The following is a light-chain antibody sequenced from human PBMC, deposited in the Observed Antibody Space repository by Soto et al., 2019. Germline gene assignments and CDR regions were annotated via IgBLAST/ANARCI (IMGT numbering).Light chain of an antibody. Sequence: DIQMTQSPSSLSASVGDRVTITCRASQSISNYLNWYQQKPEKAPQLLIYAASSLKSGVPSRFSGSGSGTDFTLTISSLQAEDFATYYCQQSYSTPRTFGKGTKVDIK. V-gene: IGKV1-39*01. J-gene: IGKJ1*01. CDR2: AAS. CDR3: QQSYSTPRT. CDR1: QSISNY.